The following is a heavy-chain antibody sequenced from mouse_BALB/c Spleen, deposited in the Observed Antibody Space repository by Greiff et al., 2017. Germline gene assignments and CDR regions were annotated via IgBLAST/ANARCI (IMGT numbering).Heavy chain of an antibody. CDR1: GYTFTDYE. V-gene: IGHV1-15*01. CDR2: IDPETGGT. J-gene: IGHJ3*01. Sequence: VKLQESGAELVRPGASVTLSCKASGYTFTDYEMHWVKQTPVHGLEWIGAIDPETGGTAYNQKFKGKATLTADKSSSTAYMELRSLTSEDSAVYYCTGFAYWGQGTLVTVSA. CDR3: TGFAY.